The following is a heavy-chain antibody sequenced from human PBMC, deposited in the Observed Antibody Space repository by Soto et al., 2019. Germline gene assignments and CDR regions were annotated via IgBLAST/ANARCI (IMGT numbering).Heavy chain of an antibody. D-gene: IGHD2-2*01. J-gene: IGHJ4*02. CDR1: GFTFSGDW. V-gene: IGHV3-74*01. Sequence: EVQLVESGGGLVQPGGSLRLSCAASGFTFSGDWMHWVRQAAGKGLVWVSRINMDGSSTYYADSVRGRFTISRDNAKNTLYLQMNSLRVDDTAVYFCAHGPRGLYHHDYWGQGALVTVSS. CDR2: INMDGSST. CDR3: AHGPRGLYHHDY.